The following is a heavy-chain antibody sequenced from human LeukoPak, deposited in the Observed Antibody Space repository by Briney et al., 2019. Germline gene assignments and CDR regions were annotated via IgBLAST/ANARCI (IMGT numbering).Heavy chain of an antibody. V-gene: IGHV4-4*07. Sequence: PSETLSLTCTVSGGSISSYYWSWIRQPAGKGLEWIGRIYTSGSTNYNPSLKSRVTMSVDTSKNQFSLKLSSVTAADTAVYYCAAKWELGGVGAFDIWGQGTMVTVSS. CDR1: GGSISSYY. D-gene: IGHD1-26*01. J-gene: IGHJ3*02. CDR2: IYTSGST. CDR3: AAKWELGGVGAFDI.